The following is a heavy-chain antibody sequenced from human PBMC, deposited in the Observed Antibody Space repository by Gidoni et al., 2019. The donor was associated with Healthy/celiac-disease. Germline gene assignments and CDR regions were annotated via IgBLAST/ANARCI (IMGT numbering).Heavy chain of an antibody. CDR1: GGSISSYY. CDR3: ARLLGEWEPKVPNWFDP. CDR2: IYYSGST. D-gene: IGHD1-26*01. Sequence: QVQLQESGPGLVKPSATLSLTCTVSGGSISSYYWSWIRQPPGKGLEWLGYIYYSGSTNYNPSLKSRVTISVDTFKNQFSLKLSSVTAADTAVYYCARLLGEWEPKVPNWFDPWGQGTLVTVSS. V-gene: IGHV4-59*08. J-gene: IGHJ5*02.